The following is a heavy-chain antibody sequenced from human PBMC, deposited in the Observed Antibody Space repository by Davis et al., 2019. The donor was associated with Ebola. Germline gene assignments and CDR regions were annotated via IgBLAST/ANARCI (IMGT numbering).Heavy chain of an antibody. D-gene: IGHD3-10*01. J-gene: IGHJ5*02. CDR3: ERGNTMVRGVSWFDP. V-gene: IGHV1-18*01. CDR1: GYTFTSYG. Sequence: SVPVSCQASGYTFTSYGISWVRQAPGQGLEWMGRISAYNDNTHYAQKLQGRVTMTPDTSTSTAYMELRSLRSNDTAVDYCERGNTMVRGVSWFDPWGQGTLVTVSS. CDR2: ISAYNDNT.